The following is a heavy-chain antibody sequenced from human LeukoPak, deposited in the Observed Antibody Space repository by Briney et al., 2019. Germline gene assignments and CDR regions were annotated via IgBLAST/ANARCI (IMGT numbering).Heavy chain of an antibody. J-gene: IGHJ3*02. D-gene: IGHD3-9*01. Sequence: SQTLSLTCAISGDSVSSNSPAWNWLRQSPSRGLEWLGRTYYRSKWYNDYAESVKIRITINPDTSKNQFSLQLNSVTPEDTAVYYCGRALSRYDILTGYFIDAFDIWGQGTMVTVSS. CDR3: GRALSRYDILTGYFIDAFDI. CDR2: TYYRSKWYN. V-gene: IGHV6-1*01. CDR1: GDSVSSNSPA.